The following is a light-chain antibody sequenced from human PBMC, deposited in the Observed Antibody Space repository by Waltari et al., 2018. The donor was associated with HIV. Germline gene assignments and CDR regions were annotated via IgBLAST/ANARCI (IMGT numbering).Light chain of an antibody. CDR2: DVS. Sequence: QSALTQRGALSGSPGQCVTISCTGTSSDVGGYNYVSWYQQHPGKAPNLMIYDVSKRPSGVPDRFSGSKSGNTASLTISGLQTEDEADYYCCSYAGSFSWVCGGGTKLTVL. CDR3: CSYAGSFSWV. CDR1: SSDVGGYNY. J-gene: IGLJ3*02. V-gene: IGLV2-11*01.